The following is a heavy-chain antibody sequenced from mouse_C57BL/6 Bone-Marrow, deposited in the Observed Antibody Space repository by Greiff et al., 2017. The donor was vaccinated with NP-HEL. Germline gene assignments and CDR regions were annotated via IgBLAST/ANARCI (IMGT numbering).Heavy chain of an antibody. CDR3: ARRNYDARLDFDY. D-gene: IGHD2-4*01. V-gene: IGHV1-82*01. CDR2: IYPGDGDT. Sequence: VKLVESGPELVKPGASVKISCKASGYAFSSSWMNWVKQRPGKGLEWIGRIYPGDGDTNYNGKFKGKATLTADKSSSTAYMQLSSLTSEDAAVYFCARRNYDARLDFDYWGQGTTLTVSS. J-gene: IGHJ2*01. CDR1: GYAFSSSW.